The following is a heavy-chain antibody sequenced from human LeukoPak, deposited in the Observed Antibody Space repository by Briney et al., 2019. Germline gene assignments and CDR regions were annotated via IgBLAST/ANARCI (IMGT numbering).Heavy chain of an antibody. CDR2: IKSKTDGGTT. J-gene: IGHJ4*02. CDR3: ATLPRYYDFWSGYSKAFDY. V-gene: IGHV3-15*01. CDR1: GFTFSNAW. Sequence: GGSLRLSCVASGFTFSNAWMSWVRQAPGKGLEWVGRIKSKTDGGTTDYAAPVKGRFTISRDDSKNTLYLQMNSLKTEDTTVYYCATLPRYYDFWSGYSKAFDYWGQGTLVTVSS. D-gene: IGHD3-3*01.